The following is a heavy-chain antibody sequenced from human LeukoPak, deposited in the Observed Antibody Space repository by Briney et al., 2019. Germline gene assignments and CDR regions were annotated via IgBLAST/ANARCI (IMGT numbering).Heavy chain of an antibody. J-gene: IGHJ4*02. CDR1: GGTFSSYA. V-gene: IGHV1-69*04. CDR2: IIPILGIA. D-gene: IGHD4-17*01. Sequence: ASVKVSCKASGGTFSSYAISWVRQAPGQGLEWMGRIIPILGIANYAQKFQGRVTITADESTSTAYMELSSLRSEDTAVYYCARGPASTVTTSSWGQGTLVTVSS. CDR3: ARGPASTVTTSS.